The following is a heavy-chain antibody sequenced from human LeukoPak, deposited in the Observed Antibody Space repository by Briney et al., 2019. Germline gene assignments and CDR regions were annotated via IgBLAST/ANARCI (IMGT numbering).Heavy chain of an antibody. V-gene: IGHV4-30-2*01. Sequence: PSETLSLTCAVSGGSISSGGYSWSWLPQPPGKGLVWIGYIYHSGSTYYNPSLKSRVTISVDRSQNQFTLKLSSVTAADTAVYYCARDRVYGGNSLFDYWGQGTLVTVSS. CDR3: ARDRVYGGNSLFDY. D-gene: IGHD4-23*01. J-gene: IGHJ4*02. CDR1: GGSISSGGYS. CDR2: IYHSGST.